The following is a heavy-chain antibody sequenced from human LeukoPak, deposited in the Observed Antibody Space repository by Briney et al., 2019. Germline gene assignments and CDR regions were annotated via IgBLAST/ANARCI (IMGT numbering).Heavy chain of an antibody. J-gene: IGHJ5*02. CDR2: INPNSGGT. D-gene: IGHD2-2*01. Sequence: ASVKVSCKASGYTFTGYYMHWVRQAPGQGLEWMGWINPNSGGTNYAQKFQGRVTMTRDTSISTAYMELSRLRSDDTAVYYCARGEPWSCSSTSCYVYDPWGQGTLVTVSS. V-gene: IGHV1-2*02. CDR1: GYTFTGYY. CDR3: ARGEPWSCSSTSCYVYDP.